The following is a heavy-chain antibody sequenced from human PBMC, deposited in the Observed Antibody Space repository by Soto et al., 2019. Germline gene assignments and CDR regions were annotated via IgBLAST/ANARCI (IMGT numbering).Heavy chain of an antibody. CDR3: AKDQYSGYDEGRQRTFYFDY. D-gene: IGHD5-12*01. CDR2: ISCDGSNK. J-gene: IGHJ4*02. Sequence: GGSLRLSCAASGFTFSSYGMHWVRQAPGKGLEWVAVISCDGSNKYYADSVKGRFTISRDNSKNTLYLQMNSLRAEDTAVYYYAKDQYSGYDEGRQRTFYFDYWGQGTLVTVAS. V-gene: IGHV3-30*18. CDR1: GFTFSSYG.